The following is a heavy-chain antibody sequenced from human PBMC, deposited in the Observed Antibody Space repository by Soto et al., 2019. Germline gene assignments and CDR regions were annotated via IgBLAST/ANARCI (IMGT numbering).Heavy chain of an antibody. CDR2: INPNSGGT. CDR1: GYTFTGYY. V-gene: IGHV1-2*04. J-gene: IGHJ5*02. D-gene: IGHD3-10*01. CDR3: ARDRGNYYGSGSYSALYNWFDP. Sequence: ASVKVSCKASGYTFTGYYMHWVRQAPGQGLEWMGWINPNSGGTNYAQKFQGWVTMTRDTSISTAYMELSRLRSDDTAVYYCARDRGNYYGSGSYSALYNWFDPWGQGTLVTVSS.